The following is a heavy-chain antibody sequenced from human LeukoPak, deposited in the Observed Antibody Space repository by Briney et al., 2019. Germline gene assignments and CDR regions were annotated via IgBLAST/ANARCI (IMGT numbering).Heavy chain of an antibody. D-gene: IGHD1-1*01. CDR1: GGSISSYY. J-gene: IGHJ6*03. V-gene: IGHV4-59*01. CDR3: ARAVNGYYYYYYMDV. Sequence: SETLSLTCTVSGGSISSYYWSWIRQPPGKGLEWIGYIYYSGSTNYNPSLKSRVTISVDTSKNQFSLKLSSVTAAQTAVYYCARAVNGYYYYYYMDVWGKGTTVTVSS. CDR2: IYYSGST.